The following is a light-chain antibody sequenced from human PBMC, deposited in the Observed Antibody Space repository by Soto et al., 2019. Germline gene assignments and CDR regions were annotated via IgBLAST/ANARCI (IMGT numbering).Light chain of an antibody. V-gene: IGKV3-20*01. Sequence: EIVLTQSPGTLSLSPGERATLSCRASQSVTSNYLAWYQQKPGQAPRLLIYGASSRATGIPDRFSGSGSGTEFTLTISSLQSEDFAVYYCQQYIDWPPGTFGQGTAVEIK. CDR3: QQYIDWPPGT. J-gene: IGKJ1*01. CDR2: GAS. CDR1: QSVTSNY.